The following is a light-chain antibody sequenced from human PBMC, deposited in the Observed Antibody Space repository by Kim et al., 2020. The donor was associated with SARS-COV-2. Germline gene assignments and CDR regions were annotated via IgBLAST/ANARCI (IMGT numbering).Light chain of an antibody. CDR1: QGVGIY. Sequence: SASVGDSVTLTWQASQGVGIYLAWFQQKPGKVPKRLIFGASNRQVGVPPMFSGSGYGTEFTLTISSLEPEDFATYYCLQHNSYPYTFGQGTKLEI. CDR3: LQHNSYPYT. CDR2: GAS. V-gene: IGKV1-17*03. J-gene: IGKJ2*01.